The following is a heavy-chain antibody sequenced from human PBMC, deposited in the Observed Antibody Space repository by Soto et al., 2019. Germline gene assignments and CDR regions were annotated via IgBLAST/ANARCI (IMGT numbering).Heavy chain of an antibody. J-gene: IGHJ4*02. Sequence: QPGGSLRLSCAASGFTFSSYGMHWVRQAPGKGLEWVAVISYDGSNKYYADSVKGRFTISRDNSKNTLYLQMNSLRAEDTAVYYCAKVRTTVGSTYFDYWGQGTLVTVSS. CDR3: AKVRTTVGSTYFDY. D-gene: IGHD4-4*01. V-gene: IGHV3-30*18. CDR2: ISYDGSNK. CDR1: GFTFSSYG.